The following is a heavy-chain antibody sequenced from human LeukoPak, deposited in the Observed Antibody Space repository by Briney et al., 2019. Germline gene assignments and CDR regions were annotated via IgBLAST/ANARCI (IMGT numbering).Heavy chain of an antibody. CDR1: GGSISSGRYH. D-gene: IGHD6-19*01. Sequence: TLPLTCTVSGGSISSGRYHWSWIRQPAAKAREWIGRIYTSGSTNYNPPLKSRVTISVDTSKNQFSLKLSCVTAADTAVYYCARWPIAVAGRREHFLHWGQGTLVTVSS. CDR3: ARWPIAVAGRREHFLH. CDR2: IYTSGST. V-gene: IGHV4-61*02. J-gene: IGHJ1*01.